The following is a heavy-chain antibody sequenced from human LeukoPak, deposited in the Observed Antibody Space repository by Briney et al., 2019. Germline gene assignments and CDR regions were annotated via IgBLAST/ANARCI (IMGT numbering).Heavy chain of an antibody. CDR1: GFTCSSYA. V-gene: IGHV3-30*01. J-gene: IGHJ4*02. Sequence: GGSLRLSCAASGFTCSSYAMHWVRQAPGKGLEWVAVISYGGDNKYYADSVKGRFTISRDNSKNTLYLQMNSLRAEDTAVYYCARDFEAHDLRPIGYWGQGTLVTVSS. CDR3: ARDFEAHDLRPIGY. CDR2: ISYGGDNK. D-gene: IGHD3-3*01.